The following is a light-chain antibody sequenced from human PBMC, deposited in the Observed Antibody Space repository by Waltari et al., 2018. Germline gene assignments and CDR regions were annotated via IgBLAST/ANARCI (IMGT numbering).Light chain of an antibody. CDR1: QSIRNN. J-gene: IGKJ2*01. CDR2: GAS. CDR3: HHYNKRPPSYT. V-gene: IGKV3-15*01. Sequence: EIVMTQSPVTLSVSPGERVTLSCRASQSIRNNLAWYQQKAGQPPRLLIYGASTRAPGFPARFSGSGSGTEFALTISSLQPEDFAVYYCHHYNKRPPSYTFGQGTRLEIK.